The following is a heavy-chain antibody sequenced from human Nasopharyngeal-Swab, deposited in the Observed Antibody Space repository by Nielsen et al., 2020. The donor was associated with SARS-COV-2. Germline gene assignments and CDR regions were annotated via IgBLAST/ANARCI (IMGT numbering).Heavy chain of an antibody. V-gene: IGHV1-3*01. D-gene: IGHD5-18*01. CDR2: INAGNGNT. J-gene: IGHJ4*02. CDR3: ARDRDVDTAMVMERFDY. Sequence: WVRQAPGQRLEWMGWINAGNGNTKYSQKFQGRVTITRDTSASTAYMELSSLRSEDTAVYYCARDRDVDTAMVMERFDYWGQGPLVTVSS.